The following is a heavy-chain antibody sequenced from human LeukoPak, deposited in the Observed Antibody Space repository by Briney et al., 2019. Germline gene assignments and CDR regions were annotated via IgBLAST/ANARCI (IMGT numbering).Heavy chain of an antibody. V-gene: IGHV4-30-4*08. J-gene: IGHJ4*02. Sequence: SETLSLTCTVSGGSISSGDYYWSWIRQPPGKGLEWIGYIYYSGSTYYNPSLKSRVTISVDTSKNQFSLKLSSVTAADTAVYYCARGTMVGGLDYWGQGTLVTVSS. CDR1: GGSISSGDYY. CDR2: IYYSGST. D-gene: IGHD1-26*01. CDR3: ARGTMVGGLDY.